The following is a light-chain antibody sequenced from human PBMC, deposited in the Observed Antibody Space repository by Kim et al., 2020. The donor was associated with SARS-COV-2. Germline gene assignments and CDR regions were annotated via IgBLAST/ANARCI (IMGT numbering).Light chain of an antibody. CDR1: QSVLYSSNNKNF. CDR2: WAS. V-gene: IGKV4-1*01. CDR3: PHYSGGPPFR. J-gene: IGKJ2*03. Sequence: DIVMTQSPDSLAVSLGERATINCKSSQSVLYSSNNKNFLAWYQQKPGQPPKLLIYWASTRESGVPDRFSGSGSGTGFTLTISGLQAEDVAIYYCPHYSGGPPFRFGPGTNLE.